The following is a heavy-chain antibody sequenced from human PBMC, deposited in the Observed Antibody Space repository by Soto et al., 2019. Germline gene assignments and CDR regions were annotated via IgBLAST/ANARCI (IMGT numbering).Heavy chain of an antibody. CDR1: GYTFTSYT. Sequence: GASVKVSCKASGYTFTSYTMHWVRQAPGQGLEWMGWINPNSGGTNYAQKFQGRVTMTRDTSISTAYMELSRLRSDDTAVYYCARSRRVSINRFDPWGQGTLVTVSS. V-gene: IGHV1-2*02. CDR2: INPNSGGT. J-gene: IGHJ5*02. D-gene: IGHD6-13*01. CDR3: ARSRRVSINRFDP.